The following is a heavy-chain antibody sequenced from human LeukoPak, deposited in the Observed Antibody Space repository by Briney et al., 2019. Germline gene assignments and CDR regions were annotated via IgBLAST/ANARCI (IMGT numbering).Heavy chain of an antibody. CDR1: GYTFPYYW. Sequence: GESLKISCKGSGYTFPYYWIAWVRQMPGKGPEWMGIIYPDDSDTRYSPSFQGLVTISADKSITTAYLQWSSLKASDTAMYYCARLRSSSWYTVDYWGQGTLVTVSS. J-gene: IGHJ4*02. CDR3: ARLRSSSWYTVDY. V-gene: IGHV5-51*01. D-gene: IGHD6-13*01. CDR2: IYPDDSDT.